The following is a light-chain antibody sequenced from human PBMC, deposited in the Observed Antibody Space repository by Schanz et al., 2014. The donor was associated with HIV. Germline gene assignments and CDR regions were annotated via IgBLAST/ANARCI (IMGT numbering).Light chain of an antibody. CDR1: QSVGRS. J-gene: IGKJ3*01. V-gene: IGKV1-39*01. CDR2: GIS. Sequence: DIQMTQSPSPLSASVGARVTISCRASQSVGRSLNWYQQKPGQAPKILIYGISSLESGVPSRFSGSGYGTDFALTITSLQREDFATYYCQRGDSVPFTFGPGTKVDIK. CDR3: QRGDSVPFT.